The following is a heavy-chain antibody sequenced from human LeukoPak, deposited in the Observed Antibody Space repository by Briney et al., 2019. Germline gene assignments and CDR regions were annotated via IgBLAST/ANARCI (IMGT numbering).Heavy chain of an antibody. Sequence: GESLKISCKGSGYSFTNNWIGWVRQMPGKGLEWMGIIYPGDSDTRYSPSFQGQVTISADKSISTAYLQWSSLKASDTAMYYCARQYCRGGSCYDYWGRGTLVTVSS. CDR2: IYPGDSDT. CDR1: GYSFTNNW. CDR3: ARQYCRGGSCYDY. V-gene: IGHV5-51*01. J-gene: IGHJ4*02. D-gene: IGHD2-15*01.